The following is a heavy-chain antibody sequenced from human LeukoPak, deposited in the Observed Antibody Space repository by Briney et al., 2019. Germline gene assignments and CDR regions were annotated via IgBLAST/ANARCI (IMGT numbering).Heavy chain of an antibody. CDR1: GGTFSSYA. J-gene: IGHJ6*02. V-gene: IGHV1-69*01. CDR3: AREANCGYSGYDYDNGRPNLYYGMDV. D-gene: IGHD5-12*01. Sequence: ASVKVSCKASGGTFSSYAISWVRQAPGQGLEWMGGIIPIFGTANYAQKFQGRVTITADESPSTAYMELSRLRSEDTAVYYCAREANCGYSGYDYDNGRPNLYYGMDVWGQGTTVTVSS. CDR2: IIPIFGTA.